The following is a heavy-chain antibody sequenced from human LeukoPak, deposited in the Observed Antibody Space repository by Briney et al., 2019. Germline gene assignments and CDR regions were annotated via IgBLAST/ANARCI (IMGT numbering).Heavy chain of an antibody. CDR1: GFTLSSYA. CDR3: AKELARGSYVLSIDY. V-gene: IGHV3-30*04. J-gene: IGHJ4*02. CDR2: ISYDGSNK. D-gene: IGHD1-26*01. Sequence: PGGSLRLSCAASGFTLSSYAMSWARQAPGKGLEWVAVISYDGSNKYYADSVRGRFTISRDNSKNTLNLQMNSLRAEDTAVYYCAKELARGSYVLSIDYWGQGTLVTVSS.